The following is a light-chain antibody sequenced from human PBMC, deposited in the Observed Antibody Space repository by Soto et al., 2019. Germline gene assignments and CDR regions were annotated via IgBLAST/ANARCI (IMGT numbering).Light chain of an antibody. CDR2: AAS. CDR3: QQANSFPRT. CDR1: QGISSW. Sequence: DIQMTQSPSSVSASVGDRVTITCRASQGISSWLGWYQQKPGKAPKLLIYAASSLQSGVPSRFSGSGSGTDFALTISSWQPEDFATYYCQQANSFPRTCGQGTEVDI. J-gene: IGKJ1*01. V-gene: IGKV1D-12*01.